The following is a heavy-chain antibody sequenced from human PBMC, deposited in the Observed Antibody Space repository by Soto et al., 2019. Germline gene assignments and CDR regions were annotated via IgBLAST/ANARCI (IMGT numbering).Heavy chain of an antibody. D-gene: IGHD4-17*01. J-gene: IGHJ3*02. CDR1: GGSISSAYYY. V-gene: IGHV4-61*01. CDR3: ARVYGYDAFDI. Sequence: SETLSLTCTVSGGSISSAYYYWSWNRQPPGKGLERIGYIYYSGSTNNNPSLKSRVTISVDTSKNQFSLKLSSVTAADTAVYYCARVYGYDAFDIWGQGTMVTVSS. CDR2: IYYSGST.